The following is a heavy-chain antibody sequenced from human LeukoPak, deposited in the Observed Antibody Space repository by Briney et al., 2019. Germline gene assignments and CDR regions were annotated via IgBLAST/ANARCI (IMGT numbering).Heavy chain of an antibody. J-gene: IGHJ4*02. CDR3: ARDRVRYYDTSGSSLS. D-gene: IGHD3-22*01. CDR1: GYTFTGYY. CDR2: INPDSGGT. V-gene: IGHV1-2*02. Sequence: ASVKVSCKASGYTFTGYYMHWVRQAPGQGLEWMGWINPDSGGTNYAQKFQGRVTMTRDTSISTAYMELSRLRSDDTAMYYCARDRVRYYDTSGSSLSWGQGTLVTVSP.